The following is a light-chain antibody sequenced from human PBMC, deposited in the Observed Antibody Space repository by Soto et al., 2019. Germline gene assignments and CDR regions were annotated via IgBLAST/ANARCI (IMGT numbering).Light chain of an antibody. CDR2: NTG. Sequence: EIVLTQSLGTLSLSAGERGTLSCRASQRVSSNQLAWYQQKPGQAPRLLIYNTGSRATGIPDRFRGSGSGTDFTLTISRLEPEDFAVYYCQHYGSSQAFGQGTKVDSK. CDR3: QHYGSSQA. CDR1: QRVSSNQ. J-gene: IGKJ1*01. V-gene: IGKV3-20*01.